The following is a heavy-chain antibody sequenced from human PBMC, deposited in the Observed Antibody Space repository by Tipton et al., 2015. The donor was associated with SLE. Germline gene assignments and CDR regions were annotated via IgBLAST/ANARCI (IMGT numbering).Heavy chain of an antibody. J-gene: IGHJ4*02. V-gene: IGHV4-39*01. Sequence: GLVKPSETLSLTCTVSGGSISSSSYYWGWIRQPPGKELEWIGSIYYSGSTYYNPSLKSRVTISVDTSKNQFSLKLSSVTAADTAVYYCARHQYYYDSSGPFDYWGQGTLVTVSS. CDR3: ARHQYYYDSSGPFDY. CDR2: IYYSGST. CDR1: GGSISSSSYY. D-gene: IGHD3-22*01.